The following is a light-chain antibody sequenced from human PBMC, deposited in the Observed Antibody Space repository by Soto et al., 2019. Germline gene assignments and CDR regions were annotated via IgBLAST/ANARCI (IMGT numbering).Light chain of an antibody. V-gene: IGLV2-14*01. CDR1: SSDVGGYNS. CDR3: SSFTSSITYV. Sequence: QSALTQPASVSGSPGQSITISCTGTSSDVGGYNSVSWYQQHPGKAPKLIIYDVYNRPSGLSHRFSGSKSGNTASLINSGLQADDEADYYCSSFTSSITYVFGTGTKVTVL. J-gene: IGLJ1*01. CDR2: DVY.